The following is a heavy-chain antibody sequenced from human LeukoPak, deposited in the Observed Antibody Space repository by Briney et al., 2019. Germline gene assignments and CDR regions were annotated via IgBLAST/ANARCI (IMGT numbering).Heavy chain of an antibody. CDR3: ARGPPTYYDILTGYYSDYYYMDV. J-gene: IGHJ6*03. Sequence: ASEKVSCKTSGYTFITYGINWGRHAPGQGLEWMGWSNPNSGGTNYAQKFQSRVTMTRDASISTAYMELSSLRSEDTAVYYCARGPPTYYDILTGYYSDYYYMDVWGKGTTVTISS. D-gene: IGHD3-9*01. V-gene: IGHV1-2*02. CDR1: GYTFITYG. CDR2: SNPNSGGT.